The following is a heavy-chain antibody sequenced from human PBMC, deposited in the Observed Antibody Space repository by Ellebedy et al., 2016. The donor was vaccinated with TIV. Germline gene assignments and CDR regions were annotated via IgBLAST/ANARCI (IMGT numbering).Heavy chain of an antibody. D-gene: IGHD3-10*01. CDR2: FDPEDGET. Sequence: ASVKVSCXVSGYTLTELSMHWVRQAPGKGLEWMGGFDPEDGETIYAQKFQGRVTMTEDTSTDTAYMELSSLRSEDTAVYYCARSSFGEFPPGWFDPWGQGTLVTVSS. CDR3: ARSSFGEFPPGWFDP. V-gene: IGHV1-24*01. CDR1: GYTLTELS. J-gene: IGHJ5*02.